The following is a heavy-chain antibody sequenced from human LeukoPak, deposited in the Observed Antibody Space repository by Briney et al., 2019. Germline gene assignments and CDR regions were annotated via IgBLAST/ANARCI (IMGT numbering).Heavy chain of an antibody. CDR2: ISYSGST. V-gene: IGHV4-59*08. CDR1: GDSISNYY. J-gene: IGHJ4*02. D-gene: IGHD6-13*01. Sequence: SETLSLTCTISGDSISNYYWSWIRQPPGKGLEWIGYISYSGSTNQNPSLKSRVTISIDTSENQLSLKLTSVTAADTAVYYCARHPYSSSWYYFDYWGQGTLVTVSS. CDR3: ARHPYSSSWYYFDY.